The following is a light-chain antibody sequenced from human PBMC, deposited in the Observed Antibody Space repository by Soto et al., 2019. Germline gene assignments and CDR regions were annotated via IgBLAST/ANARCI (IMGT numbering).Light chain of an antibody. J-gene: IGKJ2*03. CDR1: QTISQW. CDR3: QQYNTWYS. V-gene: IGKV1-5*01. Sequence: DIQMTQSPSTLSASLGNRVTITCRASQTISQWLAWYQQKPGKAPKLLIYDASSLETGVPSRFSGSGSGTEFALTISSLQPDDFATYYCQQYNTWYSFGQGTKVEVK. CDR2: DAS.